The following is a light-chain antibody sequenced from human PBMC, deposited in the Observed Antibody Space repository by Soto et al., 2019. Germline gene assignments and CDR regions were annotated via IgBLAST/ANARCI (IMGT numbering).Light chain of an antibody. Sequence: ILLTQSPATLSLSKEERGTLSFRASQSVHSYLAWDQQTPGQAHRLISYDASSRATDISARFRGSESGTGFPLTISCLEPEDAALYCCQHCRNWPITSCQGTRLEIK. CDR2: DAS. CDR1: QSVHSY. J-gene: IGKJ5*01. CDR3: QHCRNWPIT. V-gene: IGKV3-11*01.